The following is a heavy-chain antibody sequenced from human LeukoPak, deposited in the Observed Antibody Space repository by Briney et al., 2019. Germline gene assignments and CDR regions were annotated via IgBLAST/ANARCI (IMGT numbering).Heavy chain of an antibody. Sequence: PSETLSLTCTVSGGSMSNYYWTWIRQPPGKGLEWIGYIYYSGSTNYNPSLKSRVTISVDTSKNQFSLKLSSVTAADTAVYYCARAEDITMVRGDRGGYYFDYWGQGTLVTVSS. D-gene: IGHD3-10*01. CDR1: GGSMSNYY. V-gene: IGHV4-59*01. J-gene: IGHJ4*02. CDR3: ARAEDITMVRGDRGGYYFDY. CDR2: IYYSGST.